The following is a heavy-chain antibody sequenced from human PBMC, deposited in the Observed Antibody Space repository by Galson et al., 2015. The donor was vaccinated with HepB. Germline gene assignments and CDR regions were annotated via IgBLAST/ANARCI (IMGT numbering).Heavy chain of an antibody. CDR3: ASGQGS. D-gene: IGHD3/OR15-3a*01. V-gene: IGHV3-48*01. Sequence: SLRLSCAASGFTFSSYNMHWVRQAPGKELEWVSCISSSSSPVYYADSVKGRFTISRDNANNSLYLQMNSLRAEDTAVYYCASGQGSWGQGTLVTVSS. J-gene: IGHJ4*02. CDR2: ISSSSSPV. CDR1: GFTFSSYN.